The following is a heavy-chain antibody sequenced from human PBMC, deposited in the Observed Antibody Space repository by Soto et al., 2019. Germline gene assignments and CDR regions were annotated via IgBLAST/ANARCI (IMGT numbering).Heavy chain of an antibody. CDR3: AKWHSSGYWYFDY. J-gene: IGHJ4*02. CDR2: ISYDGSNK. Sequence: QVQLVESGGGVVQPGRSLRLSCAASGFTFSSYGMHWVRQAPGKGLEWVAVISYDGSNKYYADSVKGRFTISRDNSKNTLYLQMNSLRAEDTAVYYCAKWHSSGYWYFDYCGQGTLVTVSS. CDR1: GFTFSSYG. V-gene: IGHV3-30*18. D-gene: IGHD3-22*01.